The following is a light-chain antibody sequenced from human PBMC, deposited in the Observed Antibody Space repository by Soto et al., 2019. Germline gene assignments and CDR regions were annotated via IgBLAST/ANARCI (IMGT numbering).Light chain of an antibody. V-gene: IGKV3-20*01. CDR2: GAS. Sequence: EIVMTRSPATLSVSPGERATLSCRASQSVSSSYLAWYQQKPGQAPRLLIYGASNRATGIPDRFSGSGSGTDFTLTISRLEPEDFAVYYCQQYGSSGTFGQGTKVDIK. J-gene: IGKJ1*01. CDR1: QSVSSSY. CDR3: QQYGSSGT.